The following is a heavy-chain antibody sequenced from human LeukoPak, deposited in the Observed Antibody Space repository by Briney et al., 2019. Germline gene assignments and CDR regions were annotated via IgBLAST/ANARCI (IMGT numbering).Heavy chain of an antibody. CDR2: IWYDGDNK. CDR3: AKARATYLYDTSGYSALDY. J-gene: IGHJ4*02. Sequence: GGSLRLSCAASRFTFSSYVLHWVRQAPGKGLEWVALIWYDGDNKYYSDSVKGRFTISRDNSKNTLYLQMNSLRAEDTAVYYCAKARATYLYDTSGYSALDYWGQGTLVTVSS. CDR1: RFTFSSYV. D-gene: IGHD3-22*01. V-gene: IGHV3-33*06.